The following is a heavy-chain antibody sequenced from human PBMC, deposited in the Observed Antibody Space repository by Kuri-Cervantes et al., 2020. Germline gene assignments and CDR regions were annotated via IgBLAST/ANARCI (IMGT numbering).Heavy chain of an antibody. CDR2: IGTAGDT. D-gene: IGHD5-12*01. J-gene: IGHJ6*02. Sequence: GESLKISCAASGFTFSSYDMHWVRQATGKGLEWVSAIGTAGDTYYPGSVKGRFTISRDNSKNTLYLQMNSLRAEDTAVYYCARDQVDIVATIYYYYYYGMDVWGQGTTVTVSS. CDR3: ARDQVDIVATIYYYYYYGMDV. CDR1: GFTFSSYD. V-gene: IGHV3-13*01.